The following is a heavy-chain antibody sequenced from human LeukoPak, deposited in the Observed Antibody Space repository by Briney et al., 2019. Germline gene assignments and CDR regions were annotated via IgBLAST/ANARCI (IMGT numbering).Heavy chain of an antibody. CDR1: GFTFSSYA. CDR3: AREAAMGLDAFDI. J-gene: IGHJ3*02. D-gene: IGHD5-18*01. V-gene: IGHV3-30*04. Sequence: GRSLRLSCAASGFTFSSYAMHWVRQAPGKGLEWVAVISYDGSNKYYADSVKGRFTISRDNSKNTLYLQMNSLRAEDTAVYYCAREAAMGLDAFDIWGQGTMVTVSS. CDR2: ISYDGSNK.